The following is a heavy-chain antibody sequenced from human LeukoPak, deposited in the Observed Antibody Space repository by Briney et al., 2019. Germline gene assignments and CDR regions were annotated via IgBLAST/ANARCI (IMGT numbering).Heavy chain of an antibody. J-gene: IGHJ4*02. D-gene: IGHD3-22*01. V-gene: IGHV4-59*01. CDR3: ARGRGDSKGASFHY. Sequence: SETLSLTCTVSGGSISNYYWSWIRQPPGKGLEWIGYIDYIGSTTYNPSLKSRVTISIDTSKNQFSLRLSSVTAADTAVYYCARGRGDSKGASFHYWGQGTLVTVSA. CDR1: GGSISNYY. CDR2: IDYIGST.